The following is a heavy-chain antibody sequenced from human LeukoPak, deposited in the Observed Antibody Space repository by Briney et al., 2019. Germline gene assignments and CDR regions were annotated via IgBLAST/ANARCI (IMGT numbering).Heavy chain of an antibody. V-gene: IGHV3-7*03. D-gene: IGHD3-16*02. CDR3: ARDPYYDYVWGSYRGDGMDV. J-gene: IGHJ6*04. CDR1: GFTFSSYW. Sequence: GGSLRLSCAASGFTFSSYWMSWVRQAPGKGLEWVANIKQDGSEKYYVDSVKGRFTISRDNAKNSLYLQTNSLRAEDTAVYYCARDPYYDYVWGSYRGDGMDVWGKGTTVTVSS. CDR2: IKQDGSEK.